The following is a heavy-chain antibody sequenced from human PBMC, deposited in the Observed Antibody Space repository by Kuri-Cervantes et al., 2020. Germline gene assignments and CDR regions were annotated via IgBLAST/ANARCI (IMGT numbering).Heavy chain of an antibody. J-gene: IGHJ4*02. Sequence: GESLKISCVVSGFTFNNAWMNWVRQAPGKGLEWVGRIKTKTDDGTTDYAAPVKGRFTISRDDSKNTLYLQMNSLRTEDTAVYYCAKGGSGRSFDYWGQGTLVTVSS. CDR2: IKTKTDDGTT. D-gene: IGHD6-19*01. CDR1: GFTFNNAW. CDR3: AKGGSGRSFDY. V-gene: IGHV3-15*01.